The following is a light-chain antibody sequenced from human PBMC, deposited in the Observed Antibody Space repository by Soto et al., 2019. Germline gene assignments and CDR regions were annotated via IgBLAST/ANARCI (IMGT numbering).Light chain of an antibody. CDR2: RDS. CDR1: NIGHKN. V-gene: IGLV3-9*01. CDR3: QVWDSSF. J-gene: IGLJ2*01. Sequence: SYELTQPLSVSVALGQTARITCGGNNIGHKNVHWYQQKAGQAPVLLIYRDSYRPSGIPERFSGSNSGNTATLTISRAQVEDEADYYCQVWDSSFFGGGTQLTVL.